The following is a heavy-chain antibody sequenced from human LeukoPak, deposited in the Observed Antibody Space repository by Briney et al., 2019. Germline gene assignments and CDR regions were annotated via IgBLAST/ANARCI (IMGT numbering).Heavy chain of an antibody. V-gene: IGHV3-30*18. J-gene: IGHJ4*02. Sequence: GGSLRLSCAASGFTFSSYWMSWVRQAPGKGLEWVAVISYDGSNKYYADSVKGRFTISRDNSKNTLYLQMNSLRAEDTAVYYCAKGAVTDFFDYWGQGTLVTVSS. CDR2: ISYDGSNK. CDR3: AKGAVTDFFDY. CDR1: GFTFSSYW. D-gene: IGHD4-11*01.